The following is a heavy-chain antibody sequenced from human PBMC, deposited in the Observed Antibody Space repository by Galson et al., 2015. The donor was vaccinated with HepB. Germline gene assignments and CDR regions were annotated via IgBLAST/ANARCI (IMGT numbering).Heavy chain of an antibody. Sequence: SLRLSCAASGFTFSSYAMSWVRQAPGEGLEWVSIISGSGGNAHYADSVKGRFAISRDNSKNTLYLQMNSLRAEDSAVYYCAKDRVGAHDFDYWGQGTLVTVSS. V-gene: IGHV3-23*01. J-gene: IGHJ4*02. CDR1: GFTFSSYA. D-gene: IGHD1-26*01. CDR2: ISGSGGNA. CDR3: AKDRVGAHDFDY.